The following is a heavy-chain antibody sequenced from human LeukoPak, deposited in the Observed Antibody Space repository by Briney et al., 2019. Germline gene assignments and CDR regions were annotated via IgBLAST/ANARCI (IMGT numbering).Heavy chain of an antibody. Sequence: GRSLRLSCAASGFTFSSYGMHWVRQAPGKGLEWEAVISYDGSNKYYADSVKGRFTISRDNSKNTLYLQMNSLRAEDTAVYYCAKVVRGGDFWSGYYYGMDVWGQGTTVTVSS. J-gene: IGHJ6*02. V-gene: IGHV3-30*18. CDR2: ISYDGSNK. CDR1: GFTFSSYG. D-gene: IGHD3-3*01. CDR3: AKVVRGGDFWSGYYYGMDV.